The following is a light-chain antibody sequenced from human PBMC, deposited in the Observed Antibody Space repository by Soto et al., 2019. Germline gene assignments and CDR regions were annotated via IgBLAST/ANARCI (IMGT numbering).Light chain of an antibody. CDR3: AAWDDSLNGPV. CDR2: SNN. V-gene: IGLV1-44*01. Sequence: QSVLTQPPSASGTPGQRVTFSCSGSSSNIGSNTVNWYQQLPGTAPKLLIYSNNQRPSGFPDRFSGSKSGTSASLAISGLQSEDEADYYCAAWDDSLNGPVFGGGTKLTVL. J-gene: IGLJ2*01. CDR1: SSNIGSNT.